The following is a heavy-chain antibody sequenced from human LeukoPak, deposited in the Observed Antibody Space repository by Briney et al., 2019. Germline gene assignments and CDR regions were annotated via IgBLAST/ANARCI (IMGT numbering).Heavy chain of an antibody. D-gene: IGHD3-22*01. V-gene: IGHV4-59*01. CDR3: AKETMYYFDSSEHYNPHAFDI. CDR1: VGSLSSYY. J-gene: IGHJ3*02. CDR2: VFYTGST. Sequence: SETLSLTCTVSVGSLSSYYWSWVRQPPGKGLEWIGYVFYTGSTSYTPSLKSRVTISIDTSKNQFSLKLSSVTAADTAVYFCAKETMYYFDSSEHYNPHAFDIWGQGTTVTVSS.